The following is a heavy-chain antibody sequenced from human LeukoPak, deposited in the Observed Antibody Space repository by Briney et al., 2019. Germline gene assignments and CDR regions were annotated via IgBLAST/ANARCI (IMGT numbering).Heavy chain of an antibody. Sequence: SETLSLTCTVSGGSISSYYWSWIRQPPGKGLEWIGYIYYSGSTNYNPSLKSRVTISVDTSKNQFSLKLSSVTAADTAVYYCARDRSGSYFPDYFDYWGQGTLVTVSS. CDR2: IYYSGST. CDR1: GGSISSYY. D-gene: IGHD1-26*01. J-gene: IGHJ4*02. CDR3: ARDRSGSYFPDYFDY. V-gene: IGHV4-59*01.